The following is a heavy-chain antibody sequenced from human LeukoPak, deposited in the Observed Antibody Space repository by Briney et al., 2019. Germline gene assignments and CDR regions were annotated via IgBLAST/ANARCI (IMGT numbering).Heavy chain of an antibody. D-gene: IGHD3-22*01. J-gene: IGHJ6*02. Sequence: GGSLRLSCAASGFTFSSYGMHWVRQAPGKGLEWVAFIRYDGNNKYYADSVKGRFTISRDNSKNTLYLQMNSLRAEDTAVYFCAKDRLRNYYDSTDYYYIYGMDVWGQGTTVTVS. V-gene: IGHV3-30*02. CDR1: GFTFSSYG. CDR2: IRYDGNNK. CDR3: AKDRLRNYYDSTDYYYIYGMDV.